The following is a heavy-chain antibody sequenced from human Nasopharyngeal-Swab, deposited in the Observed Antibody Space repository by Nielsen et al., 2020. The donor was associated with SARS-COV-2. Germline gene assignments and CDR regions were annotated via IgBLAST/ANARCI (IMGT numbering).Heavy chain of an antibody. CDR1: GDSIAYSTFY. CDR3: VRSSSWYYFDY. V-gene: IGHV4-39*01. CDR2: IYYNGNT. J-gene: IGHJ4*02. Sequence: SETLSLTCTVSGDSIAYSTFYWGWIRQPPGKGLEWIGNIYYNGNTYQNPSLKSRLTISVDKSKNQLSLQLSSVTAADTAVYYCVRSSSWYYFDYWAQGTQVTVSS. D-gene: IGHD6-13*01.